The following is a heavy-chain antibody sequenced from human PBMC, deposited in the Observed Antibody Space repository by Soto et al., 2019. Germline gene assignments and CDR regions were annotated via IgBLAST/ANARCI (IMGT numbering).Heavy chain of an antibody. CDR1: GITISNYP. CDR2: ISGSGDRT. J-gene: IGHJ4*02. CDR3: VKDDGGYPSTAPN. Sequence: DVQLLESGGGLVQPGGSLRLSCAASGITISNYPMSWVRQAPGKGLYWVSGISGSGDRTYYADSAQGRFTISKDISRNSLSLQLDSLGVEDTAVSFCVKDDGGYPSTAPNWAQGPLVTVSS. D-gene: IGHD3-22*01. V-gene: IGHV3-23*01.